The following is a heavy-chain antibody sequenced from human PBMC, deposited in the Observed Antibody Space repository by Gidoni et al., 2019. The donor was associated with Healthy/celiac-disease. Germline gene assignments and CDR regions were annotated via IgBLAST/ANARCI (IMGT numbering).Heavy chain of an antibody. D-gene: IGHD6-19*01. CDR1: GYTFTSYG. Sequence: QVQLVQSGAEVKKPGAAVKVSCKAAGYTFTSYGISWVRQAPGQGLEWMGWISAYNGNTNYAQKLQGRVTMTTATSTSPAYMELRSLRSDDTAVYYCARDGVGIVVPITGFDSWGQGTLVTVSS. CDR2: ISAYNGNT. J-gene: IGHJ4*02. V-gene: IGHV1-18*04. CDR3: ARDGVGIVVPITGFDS.